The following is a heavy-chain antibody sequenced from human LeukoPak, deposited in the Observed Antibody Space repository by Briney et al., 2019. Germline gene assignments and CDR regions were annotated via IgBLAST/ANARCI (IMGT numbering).Heavy chain of an antibody. J-gene: IGHJ6*02. CDR1: GGAFTIYA. Sequence: SGKVSFTSAGGAFTIYAISWVRQAPGQGLEWMGGIIPIFGTANYSQKFQGRVTITADESTSTAYMELSSLRSEDMAVYYCARETDVAAEWDYYYGMDVWGQGTTVTVSS. CDR2: IIPIFGTA. V-gene: IGHV1-69*01. CDR3: ARETDVAAEWDYYYGMDV. D-gene: IGHD6-13*01.